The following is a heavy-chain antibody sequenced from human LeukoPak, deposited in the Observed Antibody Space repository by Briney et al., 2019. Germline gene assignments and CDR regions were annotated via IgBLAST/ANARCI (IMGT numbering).Heavy chain of an antibody. V-gene: IGHV1-2*02. CDR2: IGPHSSAT. D-gene: IGHD2/OR15-2a*01. CDR3: AREGNGLLSKDFDY. CDR1: GFTFTDYY. J-gene: IGHJ4*02. Sequence: ASMKVSCKSSGFTFTDYYIHWVRQAPGQGLEWMGYIGPHSSATSSPQEFQGRVTMTRDTSMSTAYMELTRLTSDDTAVYYCAREGNGLLSKDFDYSGQGTLVTVSS.